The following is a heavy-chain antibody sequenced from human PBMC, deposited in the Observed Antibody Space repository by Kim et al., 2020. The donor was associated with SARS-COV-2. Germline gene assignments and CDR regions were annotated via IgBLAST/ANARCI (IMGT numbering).Heavy chain of an antibody. D-gene: IGHD6-13*01. CDR3: AREIIAAAGPKGVDP. Sequence: VSVKSRITINPDTSKNQFSLQLNSVTPEDTAVYYCAREIIAAAGPKGVDPWGQGTLVTVSS. V-gene: IGHV6-1*01. J-gene: IGHJ5*02.